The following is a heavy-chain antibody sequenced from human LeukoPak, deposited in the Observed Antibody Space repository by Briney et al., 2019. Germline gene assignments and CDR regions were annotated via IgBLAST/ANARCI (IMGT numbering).Heavy chain of an antibody. V-gene: IGHV3-23*01. D-gene: IGHD1-14*01. J-gene: IGHJ4*02. CDR3: AKNHYNTDSYSDY. CDR2: LSGSGAST. Sequence: GGSLRLSCAASGFTFTPYAMSCVRQAPGKGLQWVSALSGSGASTYYADSVKGRFTISRDNSKNTVYLQMNSLRAEDTAVYYCAKNHYNTDSYSDYWGQGTLVTVSS. CDR1: GFTFTPYA.